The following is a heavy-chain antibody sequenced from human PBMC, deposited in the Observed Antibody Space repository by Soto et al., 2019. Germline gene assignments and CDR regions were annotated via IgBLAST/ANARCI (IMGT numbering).Heavy chain of an antibody. D-gene: IGHD3-9*01. J-gene: IGHJ4*02. CDR1: GGSISSSSYY. CDR2: IYYSGIT. V-gene: IGHV4-39*01. CDR3: ARGGPFFYDILTGYYKGGNNHKVGIDY. Sequence: SETLSLTCTVSGGSISSSSYYWGWTRQPPGKGLEWIGSIYYSGITYYNPSLKSRVTISVDTSKNQFSLKLSSVTAADTAVYYCARGGPFFYDILTGYYKGGNNHKVGIDYWGQGTLVTVSS.